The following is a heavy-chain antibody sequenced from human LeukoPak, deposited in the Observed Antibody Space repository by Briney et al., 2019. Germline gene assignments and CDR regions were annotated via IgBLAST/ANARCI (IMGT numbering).Heavy chain of an antibody. Sequence: GASVKVSCKASGGTFSSYAISWVRQAPGQGLEWMGWINPNSGGTNYAQKFQGRVTMTRDTSISTAYMELSRLRSDDTAVYYCARVCRGRYYCGMDVWGQGTTVTVSS. CDR1: GGTFSSYA. J-gene: IGHJ6*02. D-gene: IGHD5-24*01. CDR3: ARVCRGRYYCGMDV. V-gene: IGHV1-2*02. CDR2: INPNSGGT.